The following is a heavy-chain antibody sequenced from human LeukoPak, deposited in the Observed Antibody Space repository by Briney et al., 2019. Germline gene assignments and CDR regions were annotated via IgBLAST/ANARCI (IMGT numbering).Heavy chain of an antibody. CDR3: AREVPPYGHYVDY. D-gene: IGHD4-17*01. V-gene: IGHV3-7*01. J-gene: IGHJ4*02. Sequence: GGSLRLSCAASGFTFSSYWMSWVRQAPGKGLEWVANIKQDGSEKYYVDSVKGRFTISRDNAKNSLYLQMNSLRAEDTAVYYCAREVPPYGHYVDYWGQGTLVTVSS. CDR2: IKQDGSEK. CDR1: GFTFSSYW.